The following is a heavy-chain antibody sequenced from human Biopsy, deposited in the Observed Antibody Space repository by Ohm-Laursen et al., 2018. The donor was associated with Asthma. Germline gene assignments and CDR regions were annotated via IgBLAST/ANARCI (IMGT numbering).Heavy chain of an antibody. D-gene: IGHD4-23*01. CDR2: ITGDGSQK. Sequence: SLRLSCSASGFAVSRDHMFWVRQAPGKGLEWVATITGDGSQKFYVDSVTGRFTISRDNSKNSLYLQMNSLRAEDTAVYYCARAYGGSFFSGSFDIWGQGTMVTVSS. CDR3: ARAYGGSFFSGSFDI. V-gene: IGHV3-7*03. CDR1: GFAVSRDH. J-gene: IGHJ3*02.